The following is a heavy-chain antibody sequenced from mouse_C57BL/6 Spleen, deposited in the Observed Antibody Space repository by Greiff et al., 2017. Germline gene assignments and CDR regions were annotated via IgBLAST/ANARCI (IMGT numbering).Heavy chain of an antibody. CDR2: IDPSDSYT. Sequence: QVQLQQPGAELVKPGASVKLSCKASGYTFTSYWMQWVKQRPGQGLEWIGEIDPSDSYTNYNQKFKGKATLTVDTSSSTAYMQLSSLTSEDSAVYYCARKGAYYSNYYYVDYWGQGTTLTVSS. CDR1: GYTFTSYW. J-gene: IGHJ2*01. CDR3: ARKGAYYSNYYYVDY. D-gene: IGHD2-5*01. V-gene: IGHV1-50*01.